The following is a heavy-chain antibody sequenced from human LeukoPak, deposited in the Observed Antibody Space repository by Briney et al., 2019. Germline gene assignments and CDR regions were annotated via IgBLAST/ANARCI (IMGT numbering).Heavy chain of an antibody. CDR3: ARGLLGSSGWYGVSY. CDR1: GYTFTSYD. D-gene: IGHD6-19*01. Sequence: ASVKVSCKASGYTFTSYDINWVRQATGQGLEWMGWMNPNSGNTGYAQKFQGRVIMSRNTSISTAYMELSSLRSEDTAVYYCARGLLGSSGWYGVSYWGQGTLVTVSS. J-gene: IGHJ4*02. V-gene: IGHV1-8*01. CDR2: MNPNSGNT.